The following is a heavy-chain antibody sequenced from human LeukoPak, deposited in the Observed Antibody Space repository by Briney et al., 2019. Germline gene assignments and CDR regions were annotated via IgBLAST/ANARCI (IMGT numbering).Heavy chain of an antibody. V-gene: IGHV4-59*12. D-gene: IGHD3-16*01. Sequence: SGALSLSCVVSGASLSGYSWTWMRQPPGKGLEWMGYVYYSGSIKYTPSLKSRFTISLDMSKMQFSLKLSSLSAADTAVYYCARGITRDDFDIYCQGTMVIVTA. CDR3: ARGITRDDFDI. CDR2: VYYSGSI. CDR1: GASLSGYS. J-gene: IGHJ3*02.